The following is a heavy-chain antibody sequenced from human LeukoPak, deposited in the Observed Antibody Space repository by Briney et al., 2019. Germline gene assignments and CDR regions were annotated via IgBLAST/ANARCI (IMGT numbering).Heavy chain of an antibody. CDR1: GGSFSGYY. CDR3: ARGLYKLRYSSGGYYFDY. V-gene: IGHV4-34*01. CDR2: INHSGST. J-gene: IGHJ4*02. Sequence: SETLSLTCAAYGGSFSGYYWSWIRQPPGKGLEWIGEINHSGSTNYNPSLKSRVTISVDTSKNQFSLKLSSVTAADTAVYYCARGLYKLRYSSGGYYFDYWGQGTLVTVSS. D-gene: IGHD6-19*01.